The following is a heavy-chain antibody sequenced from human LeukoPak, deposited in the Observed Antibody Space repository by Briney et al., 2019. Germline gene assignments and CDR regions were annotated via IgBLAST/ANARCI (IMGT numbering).Heavy chain of an antibody. V-gene: IGHV3-43*01. D-gene: IGHD2-15*01. CDR2: NSWDGGST. CDR3: AKDGYCSGGSCYPRYYYYGMDV. J-gene: IGHJ6*02. CDR1: GFTFDDYT. Sequence: GGSLRLSCAASGFTFDDYTMHWVRQAPGKGLEWVSLNSWDGGSTYYADSVKGRFTISRDNSKNSLYLQMNSLRTEDTALYYCAKDGYCSGGSCYPRYYYYGMDVWGQGTRVTVSS.